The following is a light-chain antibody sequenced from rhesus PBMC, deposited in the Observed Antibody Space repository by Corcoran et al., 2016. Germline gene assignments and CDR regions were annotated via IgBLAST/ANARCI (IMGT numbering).Light chain of an antibody. V-gene: IGLV2-32*01. J-gene: IGLJ6*01. CDR2: EFS. Sequence: QAALTQPRSVSGSPGQSVTISCTGTSSDIGGYNYVSWYQQHPGTAPNLMIYEFSKRPSGVADRFSGSKSGNTPSLTISGLQADYEVDYYSCSYAGSYSYVSGCVTTLTV. CDR3: CSYAGSYSYV. CDR1: SSDIGGYNY.